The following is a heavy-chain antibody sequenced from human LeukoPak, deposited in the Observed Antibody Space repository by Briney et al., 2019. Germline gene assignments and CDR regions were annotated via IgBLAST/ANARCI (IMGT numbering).Heavy chain of an antibody. CDR1: AFTFRSYG. CDR3: AKEYSYGGAFGY. J-gene: IGHJ4*02. Sequence: PGGSLRLSCAASAFTFRSYGMHWVRQAPGKGLEWVAFIRYDGSNKYYADSVKGRFTISRDNSKNTLYLQMNSLRPEDTAVYYCAKEYSYGGAFGYWGQGTLVTVSS. D-gene: IGHD5-18*01. V-gene: IGHV3-30*02. CDR2: IRYDGSNK.